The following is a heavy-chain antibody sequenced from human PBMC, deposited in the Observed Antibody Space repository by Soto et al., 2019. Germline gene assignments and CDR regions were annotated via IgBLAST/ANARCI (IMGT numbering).Heavy chain of an antibody. J-gene: IGHJ3*02. CDR3: ARGGWEFTVVTHDAFDI. CDR2: IIPILGIA. V-gene: IGHV1-69*02. CDR1: GGTFSSYT. Sequence: QVQLVQSGAEVKKPGSSVKVSCKASGGTFSSYTISWVRQAPGQGLEWMGRIIPILGIANYAQKFQGRVTITADKSTRTAYMELSSLRSEDTAVYYCARGGWEFTVVTHDAFDIWGQGTMVTVSS. D-gene: IGHD2-15*01.